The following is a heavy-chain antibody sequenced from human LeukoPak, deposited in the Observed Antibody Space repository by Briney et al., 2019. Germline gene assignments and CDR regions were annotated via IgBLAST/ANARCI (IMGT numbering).Heavy chain of an antibody. V-gene: IGHV3-15*07. CDR1: GFTFSNAW. D-gene: IGHD1-26*01. CDR3: TTAAFVGATAY. J-gene: IGHJ4*02. Sequence: GGSLRLSCAASGFTFSNAWMNWVRQAPGKGLEWVGRIKSKTGGGTIDYAAPVKGRFTISRDDSKDTLYLQMNSLKSEDTAVYHCTTAAFVGATAYWGQGALVIVSS. CDR2: IKSKTGGGTI.